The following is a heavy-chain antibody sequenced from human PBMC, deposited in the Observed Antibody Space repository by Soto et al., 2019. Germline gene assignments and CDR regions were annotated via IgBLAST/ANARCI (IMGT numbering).Heavy chain of an antibody. D-gene: IGHD3-10*01. V-gene: IGHV3-15*01. CDR1: GFTCSNAW. Sequence: PGVSLRLSCAASGFTCSNAWMSWVRQAPGKGLEWVGRIKSKTDGGTTDYAAPVKGRFTISRDDSKNTLYLQMNSLKTEDTAVYYCTTDPSITMVRGTHPPFDPRGQGTLVTVSS. CDR3: TTDPSITMVRGTHPPFDP. CDR2: IKSKTDGGTT. J-gene: IGHJ5*02.